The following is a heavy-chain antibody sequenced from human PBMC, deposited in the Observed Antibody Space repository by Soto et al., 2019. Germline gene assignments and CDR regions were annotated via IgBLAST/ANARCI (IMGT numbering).Heavy chain of an antibody. CDR2: IYYSGST. J-gene: IGHJ4*02. V-gene: IGHV4-59*08. Sequence: QVQLQESGPGLVKPSETLSLTCTVSGGSISSYYWSWIRQPPGKGLEWIGYIYYSGSTNYNPSLKSRVTISVDTSKNQFSLKLSSVTAADTAVYYCACYSGYESSLDYFDYWGQGTLVTVSS. CDR3: ACYSGYESSLDYFDY. CDR1: GGSISSYY. D-gene: IGHD5-12*01.